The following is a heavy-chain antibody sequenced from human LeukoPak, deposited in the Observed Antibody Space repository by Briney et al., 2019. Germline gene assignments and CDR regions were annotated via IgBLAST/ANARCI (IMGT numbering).Heavy chain of an antibody. CDR3: ARGLLAAAGAEYFQH. CDR2: INHSGST. CDR1: GGSFSGYY. V-gene: IGHV4-34*01. Sequence: SETLSLTCAVYGGSFSGYYWSWIRQPPGKGLEWIGEINHSGSTNYNPSLKSRVTISVDTSKNQFSLKPSSVTAADTAVYYCARGLLAAAGAEYFQHWGQGTLVTVSS. D-gene: IGHD6-13*01. J-gene: IGHJ1*01.